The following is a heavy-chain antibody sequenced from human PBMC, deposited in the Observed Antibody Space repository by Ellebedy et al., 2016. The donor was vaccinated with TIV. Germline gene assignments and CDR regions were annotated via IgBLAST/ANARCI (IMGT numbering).Heavy chain of an antibody. CDR1: GFTTSNSY. Sequence: GESLKISXAVSGFTTSNSYMSWVRRAPGKGLEWVSGISGSGGSTYYADSVKGRFTISRDNSKNTLYLQMNSLRAEDTAVYYCASRPGIAVAGPGDYWGQGTLVTVS. J-gene: IGHJ4*02. D-gene: IGHD6-19*01. CDR2: ISGSGGST. CDR3: ASRPGIAVAGPGDY. V-gene: IGHV3-23*01.